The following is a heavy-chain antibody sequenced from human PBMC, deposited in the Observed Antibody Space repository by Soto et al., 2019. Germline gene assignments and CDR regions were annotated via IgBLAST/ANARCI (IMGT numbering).Heavy chain of an antibody. J-gene: IGHJ4*02. CDR1: GFTFSNYL. V-gene: IGHV3-64D*08. D-gene: IGHD6-13*01. CDR3: VRVDGYGVDR. Sequence: EVQLVESGGGLVQPGGSLRLSCAAAGFTFSNYLIHWVRQAPGQGLEYVSAIESNGLRTYYADFVKGRFKISRDNSKNTLDLQMSSLTSGDTAVYYCVRVDGYGVDRWGQGTRVTVSS. CDR2: IESNGLRT.